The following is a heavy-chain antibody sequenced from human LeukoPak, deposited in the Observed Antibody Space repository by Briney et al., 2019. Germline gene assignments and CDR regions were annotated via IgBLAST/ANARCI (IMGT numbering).Heavy chain of an antibody. CDR3: AKRSGSTWDGWFDP. CDR2: IGGRGTTT. Sequence: GGSLRLSCAASGFTFSSYAMSWVRQAPGKGLEWVSVIGGRGTTTFYADSVKGRFTISRDNPRNTLYLQMNSLRGEDTAVYYCAKRSGSTWDGWFDPWGQGTLVSVSS. V-gene: IGHV3-23*01. D-gene: IGHD6-13*01. J-gene: IGHJ5*02. CDR1: GFTFSSYA.